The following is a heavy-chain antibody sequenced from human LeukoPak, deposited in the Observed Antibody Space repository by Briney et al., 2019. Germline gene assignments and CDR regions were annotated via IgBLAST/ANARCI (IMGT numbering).Heavy chain of an antibody. V-gene: IGHV3-74*01. CDR3: AKDNNGAAAGIIPGAFDN. J-gene: IGHJ3*02. D-gene: IGHD6-13*01. Sequence: PWGSLRLSCAASGFTFSSYWMHWVRQAPGKGLVWVSRINSDGSSTNYADSVKGRFTISRDNAKNTLYLQMNSLRAEDTAVYYCAKDNNGAAAGIIPGAFDNWGQGTMVTVSS. CDR2: INSDGSST. CDR1: GFTFSSYW.